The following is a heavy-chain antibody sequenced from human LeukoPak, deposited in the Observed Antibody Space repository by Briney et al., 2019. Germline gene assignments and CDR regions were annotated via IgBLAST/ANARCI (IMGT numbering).Heavy chain of an antibody. D-gene: IGHD2-15*01. CDR2: INHSGST. J-gene: IGHJ5*02. Sequence: SSETLSLTCAVYGGSFSGYYWGWIRQPPGKGLEWIGEINHSGSTNYNPSLKSRVTISVDTSKNQFSLKLRSVTAADTAVYYCAREGGCSGGSCYSEGYYNWFDPWGQGTLVTVSS. V-gene: IGHV4-34*01. CDR1: GGSFSGYY. CDR3: AREGGCSGGSCYSEGYYNWFDP.